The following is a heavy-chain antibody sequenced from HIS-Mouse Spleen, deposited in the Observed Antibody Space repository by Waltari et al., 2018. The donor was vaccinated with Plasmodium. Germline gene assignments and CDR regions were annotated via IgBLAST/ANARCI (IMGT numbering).Heavy chain of an antibody. CDR3: ASLRESAY. CDR1: GYTFPSYG. J-gene: IGHJ4*02. CDR2: ISAYNGNT. Sequence: QLQLVPSGAEVKKPGASVKVSCTTSGYTFPSYGISWWRQAPGQGLEWMGWISAYNGNTNYAQKLQGRVTMTTDTSTSTAYMELRSLRSDDTAVYYCASLRESAYWGQGTLVTVSS. V-gene: IGHV1-18*01.